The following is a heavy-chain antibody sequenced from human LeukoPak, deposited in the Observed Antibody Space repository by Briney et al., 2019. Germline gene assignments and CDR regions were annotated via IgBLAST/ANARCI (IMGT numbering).Heavy chain of an antibody. CDR3: ARGGQYVLRFLEWLSYPFDY. Sequence: SETLSLTCTVSGGSISSSSYYWGWIRQPPRKGLEWIGSIYYSGSTYYNPSLKSRVTISVDTSKNQFSLKLSSVTAADTAVYYCARGGQYVLRFLEWLSYPFDYWGQGTLVTVSS. CDR2: IYYSGST. CDR1: GGSISSSSYY. J-gene: IGHJ4*02. V-gene: IGHV4-39*07. D-gene: IGHD3-3*01.